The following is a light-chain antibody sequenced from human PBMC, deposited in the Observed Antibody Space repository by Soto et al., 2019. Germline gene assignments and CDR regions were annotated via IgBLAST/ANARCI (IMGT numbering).Light chain of an antibody. CDR3: QQYNYWPPYT. V-gene: IGKV3-20*01. CDR2: GAS. CDR1: QSVGSSH. J-gene: IGKJ2*01. Sequence: EIVLTQSPGTLSLSPGERATLSCRASQSVGSSHLAWYQQKPGQAPRLLIYGASSRATGIPDRFSGSGSGTDFTLTISRLEPEDFAVYYCQQYNYWPPYTFGQGTKLEIK.